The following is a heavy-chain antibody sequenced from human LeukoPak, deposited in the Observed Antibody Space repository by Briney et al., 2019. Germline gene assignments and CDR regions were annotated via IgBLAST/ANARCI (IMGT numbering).Heavy chain of an antibody. V-gene: IGHV1-46*01. CDR1: GYTFTDYH. J-gene: IGHJ4*02. CDR2: INPSGGST. CDR3: ARSYGSGSRDY. Sequence: ASVKVSCKASGYTFTDYHLHWVRQSPGQGLEWMGIINPSGGSTSYAQRFQGRVTMTRDTSTSTVYMELSSLRSEDTAVYYCARSYGSGSRDYWGQGTLVTVSS. D-gene: IGHD3-10*01.